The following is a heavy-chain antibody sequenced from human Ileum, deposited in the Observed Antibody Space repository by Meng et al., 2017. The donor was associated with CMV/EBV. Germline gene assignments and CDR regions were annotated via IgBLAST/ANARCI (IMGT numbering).Heavy chain of an antibody. D-gene: IGHD2-21*01. Sequence: GGSLRLSCAASGFTFNNAWMSWVRQAPGKGLEWVGRIKSNTVGGTTDYPAPVKGRSTVSRDDSHSTVFLQMNSLKTDDTAVYYCTTGVVCGVGICSFEIWGKGTMVTVSS. J-gene: IGHJ3*02. CDR2: IKSNTVGGTT. V-gene: IGHV3-15*01. CDR3: TTGVVCGVGICSFEI. CDR1: GFTFNNAW.